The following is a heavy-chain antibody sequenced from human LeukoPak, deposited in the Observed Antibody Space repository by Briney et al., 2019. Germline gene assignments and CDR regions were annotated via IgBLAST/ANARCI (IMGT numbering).Heavy chain of an antibody. D-gene: IGHD6-13*01. Sequence: PSETLSLTCTVSGGSIISKGHYWGLVRQPPGKGLEWMGSIYHSGDTYYNPPLKSRVTISVDTSKNQFSLKLSSVTAADTAVYYCARGPTIAAAGRDYYYCGIDVWGQGTTVTVSS. CDR3: ARGPTIAAAGRDYYYCGIDV. CDR1: GGSIISKGHY. J-gene: IGHJ6*02. V-gene: IGHV4-39*01. CDR2: IYHSGDT.